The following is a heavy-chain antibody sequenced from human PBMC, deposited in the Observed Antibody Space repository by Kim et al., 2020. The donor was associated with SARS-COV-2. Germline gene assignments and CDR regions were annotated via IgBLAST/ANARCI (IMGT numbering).Heavy chain of an antibody. V-gene: IGHV1-3*01. CDR3: ARDADYYGSGRYFDL. D-gene: IGHD3-10*01. Sequence: ASVKVSCKASGYTFTSYAMHWVRQAPGQRLEWMGWINAGNGNTKYSQKFQGRVTITRDTSASTAYMELSSLRSEDTAVYYCARDADYYGSGRYFDLWGRGTLVTVSS. J-gene: IGHJ2*01. CDR2: INAGNGNT. CDR1: GYTFTSYA.